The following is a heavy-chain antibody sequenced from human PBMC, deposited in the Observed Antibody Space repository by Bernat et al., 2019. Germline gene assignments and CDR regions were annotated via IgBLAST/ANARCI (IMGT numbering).Heavy chain of an antibody. CDR3: ARDEFDRLGDAFDI. V-gene: IGHV3-48*03. CDR2: ISSSGTAV. D-gene: IGHD3-16*01. Sequence: EVQLVESGGGLVQPGGSLRLSCAASGFTLNSHEMNWVRQAPGKGLEWISYISSSGTAVHYADSVRGRFTISRDTAKNSLYLQLNSLRVEDTAVYYCARDEFDRLGDAFDIWGQGTMVTVSS. CDR1: GFTLNSHE. J-gene: IGHJ3*02.